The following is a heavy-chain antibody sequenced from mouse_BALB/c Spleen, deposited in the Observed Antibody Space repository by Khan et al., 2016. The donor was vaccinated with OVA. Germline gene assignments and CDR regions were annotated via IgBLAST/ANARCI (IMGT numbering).Heavy chain of an antibody. CDR1: GFTFSKYA. Sequence: EVELVESGGGLVKPGDSLKLSCAASGFTFSKYAMSWVRQTPEKRLEWVSTISSGGGSYIYYTDSVKGRFTIFRDNAKNTLFLQMSSLRSEDTAMYYCSRVDFGYFDYWGAGTTLTVSS. CDR3: SRVDFGYFDY. J-gene: IGHJ2*01. D-gene: IGHD2-13*01. V-gene: IGHV5-9-3*01. CDR2: ISSGGGSYI.